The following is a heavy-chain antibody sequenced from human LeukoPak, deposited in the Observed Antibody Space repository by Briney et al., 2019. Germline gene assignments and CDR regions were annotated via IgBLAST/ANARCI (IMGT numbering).Heavy chain of an antibody. V-gene: IGHV3-7*01. CDR1: GFSFSRYW. Sequence: GGSLRLSCAASGFSFSRYWMSWVRQAPGQGLEWVADIKPDGNEKNYVDSVKGRFTVSRDNAEHSLFLQMNSLRAEDTAVYYCARVRHYFGSGTSPLAYWGQGTLVIVSS. J-gene: IGHJ4*02. D-gene: IGHD3-10*01. CDR3: ARVRHYFGSGTSPLAY. CDR2: IKPDGNEK.